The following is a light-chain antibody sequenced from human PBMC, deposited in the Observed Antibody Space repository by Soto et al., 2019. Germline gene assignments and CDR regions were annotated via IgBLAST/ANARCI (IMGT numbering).Light chain of an antibody. CDR3: MQSLQTPGT. V-gene: IGKV2-28*01. CDR2: LVA. J-gene: IGKJ3*01. CDR1: QSCLHSNGYNV. Sequence: DIVMTQSPITLPATPGEPASISSGSSQSCLHSNGYNVLDWYLQKPAQSPELLIYLVANRASGGPDRFSGSGSGTDFTLKISRVEAEDVGVYYCMQSLQTPGTFGPGTKVDIK.